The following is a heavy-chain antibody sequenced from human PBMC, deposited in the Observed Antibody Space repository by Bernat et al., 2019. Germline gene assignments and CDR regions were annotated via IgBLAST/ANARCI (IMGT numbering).Heavy chain of an antibody. CDR1: GGSVSSGSYY. Sequence: QVQLQESGPGLVKPSETLSLTCTVSGGSVSSGSYYWSWIRQPPGKGLEWIGYIYYSGSTNYNPPLKSRVTISVGTSKNQLSLKRRSVTAADTAVYYCARGGGNPFSWFDPWGQGTLVTVSS. D-gene: IGHD3-16*01. J-gene: IGHJ5*02. CDR2: IYYSGST. CDR3: ARGGGNPFSWFDP. V-gene: IGHV4-61*01.